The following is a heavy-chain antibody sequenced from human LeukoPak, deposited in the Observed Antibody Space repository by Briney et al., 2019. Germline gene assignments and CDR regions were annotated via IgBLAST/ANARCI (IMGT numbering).Heavy chain of an antibody. CDR3: TRLRDGYDSDY. D-gene: IGHD5-24*01. CDR1: GVRFSNYA. Sequence: GGSLRLSCAVSGVRFSNYAMTWVRQAPGKGLEWVSTISASGSNTYYADSVKGRFTISRDNSKNTLYLQMNTLRAEDTAMYYCTRLRDGYDSDYWGQGTLVTVSS. V-gene: IGHV3-23*01. J-gene: IGHJ4*02. CDR2: ISASGSNT.